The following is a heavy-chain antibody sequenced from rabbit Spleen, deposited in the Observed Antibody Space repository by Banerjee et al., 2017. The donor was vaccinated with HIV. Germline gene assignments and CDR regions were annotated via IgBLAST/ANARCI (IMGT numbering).Heavy chain of an antibody. CDR1: GFSFSNKAV. Sequence: QEQLVESGGGLVKPEGSLKLSCTASGFSFSNKAVMCWVRQAPGKGLEWIACINAVTGKAVYASWAKGRFTISKASSTTVTLQTTSLTAADTATYFCARGDTGVGLGDVFTVAYYLNLWGPGTLVTVS. CDR3: ARGDTGVGLGDVFTVAYYLNL. V-gene: IGHV1S45*01. J-gene: IGHJ4*01. CDR2: INAVTGKA. D-gene: IGHD5-1*01.